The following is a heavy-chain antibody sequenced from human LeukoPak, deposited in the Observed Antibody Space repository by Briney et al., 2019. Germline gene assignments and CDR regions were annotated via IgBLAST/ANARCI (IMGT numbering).Heavy chain of an antibody. CDR1: GYSISSGYY. CDR3: AREPGYSSGSVD. V-gene: IGHV4-38-2*02. D-gene: IGHD6-19*01. J-gene: IGHJ4*02. CDR2: VYHSGST. Sequence: SSETLSLTCTVSGYSISSGYYWGWIRQPPGKGLEWIGSVYHSGSTYYNPSLKSRVTISVDTSKNQFSLKLSSVTAADTAVYYCAREPGYSSGSVDWGQGTLVTVPS.